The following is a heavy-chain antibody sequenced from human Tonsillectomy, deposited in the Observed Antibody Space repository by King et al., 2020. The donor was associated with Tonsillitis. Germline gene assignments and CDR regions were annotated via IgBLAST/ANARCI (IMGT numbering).Heavy chain of an antibody. Sequence: VQLQESGPGLVKPSETLSLTCTVSGGSISSYYWSWIRQPPGKGLEWIGYIYYSGSTNYNPSLKSRVTISVDTSKNQFSLKLSSVTAADTAVYYCARRYSSGWYSKGGYYFDYWGRGTLVTVSS. D-gene: IGHD6-19*01. V-gene: IGHV4-59*01. CDR2: IYYSGST. CDR3: ARRYSSGWYSKGGYYFDY. CDR1: GGSISSYY. J-gene: IGHJ4*02.